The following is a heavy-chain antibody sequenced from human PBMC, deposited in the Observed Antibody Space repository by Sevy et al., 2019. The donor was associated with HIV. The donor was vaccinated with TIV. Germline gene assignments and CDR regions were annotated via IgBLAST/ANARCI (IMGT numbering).Heavy chain of an antibody. CDR1: GYTFTGYY. CDR2: INPNSGGT. J-gene: IGHJ5*02. CDR3: ARDGDSSALGWFDP. D-gene: IGHD3-22*01. V-gene: IGHV1-2*06. Sequence: ASVKVSCKASGYTFTGYYMHWMRQAPGQGLEWMGRINPNSGGTNYAQKFQGRVTMTRDTSISTAYMELSRLRSDDTAVYYCARDGDSSALGWFDPWGQGTLFTVSS.